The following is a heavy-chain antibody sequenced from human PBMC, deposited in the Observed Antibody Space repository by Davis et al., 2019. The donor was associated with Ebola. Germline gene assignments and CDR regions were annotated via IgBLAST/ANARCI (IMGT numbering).Heavy chain of an antibody. V-gene: IGHV1-69*05. J-gene: IGHJ6*02. CDR1: GGTFSSYA. CDR2: IIPIFGTA. D-gene: IGHD2-8*01. Sequence: AASVKVSCKASGGTFSSYAISWVRQAPGQGLEWMGGIIPIFGTANYAQKFQGRVTMTRNTSTSTAYMELSSLRSEDTAVYYCVRSGVRGYYNGMDVWGQGTTVSVSS. CDR3: VRSGVRGYYNGMDV.